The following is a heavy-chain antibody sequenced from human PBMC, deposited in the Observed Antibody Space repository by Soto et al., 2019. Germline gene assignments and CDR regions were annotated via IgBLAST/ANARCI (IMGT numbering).Heavy chain of an antibody. D-gene: IGHD1-7*01. J-gene: IGHJ6*01. CDR3: ARGISGTGNTFNYYYYGMEF. Sequence: GASVKVSCKASGYTFTSYDINWVRQATLQVLEWMVCMNPNSGNTGYAQKFQGRVTMTRNTSISTAYMELSSLRSEDTAVYYCARGISGTGNTFNYYYYGMEFWGQGTTVTVSS. CDR2: MNPNSGNT. CDR1: GYTFTSYD. V-gene: IGHV1-8*01.